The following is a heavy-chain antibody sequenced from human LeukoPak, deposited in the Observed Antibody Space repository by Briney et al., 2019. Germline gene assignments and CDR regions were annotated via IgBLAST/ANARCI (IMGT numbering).Heavy chain of an antibody. V-gene: IGHV3-43*02. CDR1: GFTFDDYA. Sequence: GGSLRLSCAASGFTFDDYAMHWLRQAPGKGLEWVSLISGDGGSTYYADSVKGRFTSTRDNSKNSLYLQMNSLKSEETGLYYCAKLRTGAVASDAFDIWGQGTMVTVSS. CDR3: AKLRTGAVASDAFDI. D-gene: IGHD6-19*01. J-gene: IGHJ3*02. CDR2: ISGDGGST.